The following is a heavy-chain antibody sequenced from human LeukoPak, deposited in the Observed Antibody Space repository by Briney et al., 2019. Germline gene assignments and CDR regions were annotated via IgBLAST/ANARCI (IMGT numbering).Heavy chain of an antibody. CDR2: ISSSSSTL. CDR3: AADDSGWYGFDY. CDR1: GFTFSTYS. J-gene: IGHJ4*02. V-gene: IGHV3-48*02. Sequence: GGSLRLSCAASGFTFSTYSMNWVRQAPGKGLEWVSYISSSSSTLYYADSVKGRFTISRDNAKNSLYLQMDSLRDEDTAVYFCAADDSGWYGFDYWGQRTLVTVSS. D-gene: IGHD6-19*01.